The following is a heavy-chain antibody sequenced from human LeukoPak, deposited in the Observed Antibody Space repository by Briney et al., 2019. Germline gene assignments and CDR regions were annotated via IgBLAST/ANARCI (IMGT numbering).Heavy chain of an antibody. CDR1: GFTFSSYA. Sequence: PGGPLRLSCAASGFTFSSYAMSWVRQAPGKGLEWVSAISGSGGSTYYADSVKGRFTISRDNSKNTLYLQMNSLRAEDTAVYYCARVGADPWDFDYWGQGTLVTVSS. J-gene: IGHJ4*02. CDR3: ARVGADPWDFDY. CDR2: ISGSGGST. V-gene: IGHV3-23*01. D-gene: IGHD1-26*01.